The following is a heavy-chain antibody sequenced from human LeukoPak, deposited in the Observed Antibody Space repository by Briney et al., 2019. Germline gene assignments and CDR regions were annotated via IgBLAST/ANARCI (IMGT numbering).Heavy chain of an antibody. V-gene: IGHV3-21*01. CDR3: ARIFGYYYYYLDV. J-gene: IGHJ6*03. Sequence: GGSLRLSCAASGFTFSRYSMNWVREAPGKGLEWVSSISSSSGYIYYTDSLKGRFTISRDNAKNSLSLEMNSLRVEDTAVYYCARIFGYYYYYLDVWGKGTPVTISS. CDR2: ISSSSGYI. D-gene: IGHD3-3*01. CDR1: GFTFSRYS.